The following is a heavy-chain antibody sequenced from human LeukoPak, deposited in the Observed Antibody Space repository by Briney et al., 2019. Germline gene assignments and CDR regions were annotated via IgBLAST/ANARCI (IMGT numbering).Heavy chain of an antibody. D-gene: IGHD3-10*01. CDR1: GVSISSSSYY. J-gene: IGHJ4*02. CDR3: ARYYYGSGSYYYFDS. CDR2: IYYSGST. V-gene: IGHV4-39*01. Sequence: PSETLSLTCTVSGVSISSSSYYWGWIRQPPGKGLEWIGNIYYSGSTYYNPSLKSRVTMSVDTSKNQFSLKLSSVTAADTAVYYCARYYYGSGSYYYFDSWGQGTLVTISS.